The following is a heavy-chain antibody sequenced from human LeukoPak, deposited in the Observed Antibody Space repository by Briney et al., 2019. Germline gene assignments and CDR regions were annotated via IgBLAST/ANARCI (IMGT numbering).Heavy chain of an antibody. J-gene: IGHJ4*02. CDR1: GGSISSYY. Sequence: SETLSLTCTVSGGSISSYYWSWIRQPPGKGLEWIAYIYYTGSTKYNASLKSRVTISVDTSKNQFSLKLSSVTAADTAVYYCARLRPSIGAAGTFDYWGQGTLVTVSS. CDR3: ARLRPSIGAAGTFDY. CDR2: IYYTGST. V-gene: IGHV4-59*08. D-gene: IGHD6-13*01.